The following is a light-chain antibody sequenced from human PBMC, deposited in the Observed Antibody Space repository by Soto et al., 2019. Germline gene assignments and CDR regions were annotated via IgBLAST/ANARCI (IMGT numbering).Light chain of an antibody. J-gene: IGKJ1*01. CDR2: GAS. CDR3: QQYAGSPT. V-gene: IGKV3-20*01. CDR1: QSVSSTY. Sequence: EIVLTQSPGTLTLSPGERATLSCRASQSVSSTYLAWYQQKSGQAPRLLIYGASSRATGIPDRFSGSGSGTDFTLTISRVEPDDFAVYYCQQYAGSPTFGQGTKVDIK.